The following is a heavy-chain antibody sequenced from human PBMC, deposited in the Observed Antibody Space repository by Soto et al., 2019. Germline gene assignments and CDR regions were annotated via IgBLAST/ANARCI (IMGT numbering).Heavy chain of an antibody. CDR2: ISYDGSNK. V-gene: IGHV3-30*18. CDR1: GFTFSSYG. CDR3: AKDRGIVVVTATRPYYYYGMDV. J-gene: IGHJ6*02. D-gene: IGHD2-21*02. Sequence: GGSLRLSCAASGFTFSSYGMHWVRQAPGKGLEWVAVISYDGSNKYYADSVKGRFTISRDNSKNTLYLQMNSLRAEDTAVYYCAKDRGIVVVTATRPYYYYGMDVWGQGTTVTVSS.